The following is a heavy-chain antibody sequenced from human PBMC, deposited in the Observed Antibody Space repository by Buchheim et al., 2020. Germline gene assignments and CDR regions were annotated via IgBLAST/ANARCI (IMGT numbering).Heavy chain of an antibody. CDR2: ISYDGSVK. CDR1: GFTFSTYG. J-gene: IGHJ4*02. Sequence: QVQLVASGGGVVQPLRSLRLSCAASGFTFSTYGMHWVRQAPGKGLEWVAVISYDGSVKRYADSVKGRFTISRDNSKNTLYMEMNSLSTEDTAVYYCAKEGDSSNWAAWDWGQGTL. CDR3: AKEGDSSNWAAWD. V-gene: IGHV3-30*18. D-gene: IGHD6-13*01.